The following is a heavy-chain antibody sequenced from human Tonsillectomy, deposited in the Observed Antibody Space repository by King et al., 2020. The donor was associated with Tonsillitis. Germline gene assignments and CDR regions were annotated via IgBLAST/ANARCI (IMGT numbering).Heavy chain of an antibody. Sequence: QLVQSGGGLVKPGGSLRLSCAASGFTFSTYSMNWVRQAPGKGLEWVSSISSSSSYIYYADSVKGRFTISRDNAKNSLFLQMNSLRAEDTAVYYCARGSVGSRTWYFDYWGQGALVTVSS. V-gene: IGHV3-21*01. D-gene: IGHD2-2*01. CDR1: GFTFSTYS. J-gene: IGHJ4*02. CDR3: ARGSVGSRTWYFDY. CDR2: ISSSSSYI.